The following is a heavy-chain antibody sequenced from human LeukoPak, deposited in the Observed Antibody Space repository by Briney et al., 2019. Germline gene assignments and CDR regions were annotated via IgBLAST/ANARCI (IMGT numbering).Heavy chain of an antibody. D-gene: IGHD2-2*01. J-gene: IGHJ4*02. V-gene: IGHV4-59*12. CDR3: AREIASTSRHFDY. CDR2: IYYSGST. Sequence: PSETLSLTCTVSGVSISSYYWSWIRQPPGKGLEWIGYIYYSGSTNYNPSLKSRVTISLDTSKNQFSLKLSSVTAADTAVYYCAREIASTSRHFDYWGQGTLVTVSS. CDR1: GVSISSYY.